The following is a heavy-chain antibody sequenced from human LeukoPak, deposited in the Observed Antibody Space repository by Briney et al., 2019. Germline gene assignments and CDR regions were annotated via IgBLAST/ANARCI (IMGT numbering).Heavy chain of an antibody. J-gene: IGHJ4*02. D-gene: IGHD1-26*01. V-gene: IGHV4-59*01. CDR1: GGSISSYY. Sequence: SETLSLTCTVSGGSISSYYWSWLRQPPGKGLEWIGYIYYSGSTNYNPSLKSRVTISVDTSKNQFSLKLSSVTAADTAVYYCARVEIMGASTSFDYWGQGTLVTVSS. CDR3: ARVEIMGASTSFDY. CDR2: IYYSGST.